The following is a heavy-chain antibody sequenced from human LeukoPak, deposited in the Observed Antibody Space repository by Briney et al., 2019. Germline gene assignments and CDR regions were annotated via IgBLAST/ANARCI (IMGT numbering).Heavy chain of an antibody. J-gene: IGHJ3*02. CDR2: INPNSGGT. Sequence: ASVKVSCKASGYTLTDYYMHWVRQAPGQGLEWMGRINPNSGGTNYAQKFQGRVTMTRDTSISTVYMELSRLRSDDTAVYYCARVSHSSSWYGGAFDIWGQGAMVTVSS. V-gene: IGHV1-2*06. CDR3: ARVSHSSSWYGGAFDI. CDR1: GYTLTDYY. D-gene: IGHD6-13*01.